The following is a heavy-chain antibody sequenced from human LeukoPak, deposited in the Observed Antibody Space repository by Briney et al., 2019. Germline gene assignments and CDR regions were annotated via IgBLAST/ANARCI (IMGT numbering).Heavy chain of an antibody. J-gene: IGHJ6*02. V-gene: IGHV3-74*01. CDR2: INTDGSST. D-gene: IGHD3-10*01. CDR1: GFTFSSSW. CDR3: ARGPMVRGAYGMDV. Sequence: PGGSLRLSCAASGFTFSSSWMHWVRQAPGKGLLWVSRINTDGSSTSYADSVKGRFTISRDNAENTLYLQMNSLRAEDTAVYYCARGPMVRGAYGMDVWGQGTTVTVSS.